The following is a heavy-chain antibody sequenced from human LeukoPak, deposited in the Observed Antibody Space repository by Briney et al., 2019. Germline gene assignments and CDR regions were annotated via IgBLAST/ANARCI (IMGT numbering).Heavy chain of an antibody. CDR2: IYPGDSDT. J-gene: IGHJ6*02. CDR3: ARRYNWNYYGMDV. D-gene: IGHD1-20*01. CDR1: GYSFTSYW. V-gene: IGHV5-51*01. Sequence: GESLKISCKGSGYSFTSYWIGWVRQMPGKGLEWMGIIYPGDSDTRYSPSFQGQVTISADKSISTAYLQWSSLKASNTAMYYCARRYNWNYYGMDVWGQGTTVTVSS.